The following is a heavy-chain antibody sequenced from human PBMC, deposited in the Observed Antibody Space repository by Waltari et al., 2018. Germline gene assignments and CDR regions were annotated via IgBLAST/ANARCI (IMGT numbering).Heavy chain of an antibody. CDR2: IKQDGSEK. CDR1: GFPLSSYW. CDR3: ARVYPLGDNWFDP. Sequence: EVQLVEAGGGLVQPGGSLRLSCAASGFPLSSYWMSWVRQAPGKGLEWVANIKQDGSEKYYVDSVKGRFTISRDNAKNSLYLQMNSLRAEDTAVYYCARVYPLGDNWFDPWGQGTLVTVSS. J-gene: IGHJ5*02. V-gene: IGHV3-7*01.